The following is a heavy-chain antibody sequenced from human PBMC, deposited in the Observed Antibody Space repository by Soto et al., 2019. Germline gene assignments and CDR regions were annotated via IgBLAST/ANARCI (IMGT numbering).Heavy chain of an antibody. J-gene: IGHJ3*01. D-gene: IGHD6-13*01. Sequence: QVQLQESGPGLVKPSETLSLICTVSGASISSNYWSWIRQPPGKGLECIGYFSYSGSTNYNPSLKSRVIISVDTSRNQFSLKLTSVTATDTAMYYCARHSPLAAGGAFEFWGQGMMVTVSS. V-gene: IGHV4-59*08. CDR3: ARHSPLAAGGAFEF. CDR2: FSYSGST. CDR1: GASISSNY.